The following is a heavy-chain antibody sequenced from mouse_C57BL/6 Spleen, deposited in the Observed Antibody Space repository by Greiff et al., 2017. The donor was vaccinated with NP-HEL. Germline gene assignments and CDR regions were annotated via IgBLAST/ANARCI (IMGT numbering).Heavy chain of an antibody. Sequence: EVMLVESEGGLVQPGSSMKLSCTASGFTFSDYYMAWVRQVPEKGLEWVANINYDGSSTYYLDSLKSRFIISRDNAKNILYLQMSSLKSEDTATYHCARERYGLDYWGQGTTLTVSS. CDR3: ARERYGLDY. D-gene: IGHD2-14*01. J-gene: IGHJ2*01. CDR1: GFTFSDYY. V-gene: IGHV5-16*01. CDR2: INYDGSST.